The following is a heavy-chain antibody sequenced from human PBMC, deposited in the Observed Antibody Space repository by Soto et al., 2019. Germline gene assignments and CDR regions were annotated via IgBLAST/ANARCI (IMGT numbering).Heavy chain of an antibody. CDR2: ITGTGGNT. CDR1: GYPLRTDG. CDR3: ARIRGYWYGLDV. V-gene: IGHV3-23*01. J-gene: IGHJ6*02. Sequence: EVQLLESGGGLVQPGGSLRLSCAAYGYPLRTDGMTWVRQAPGKGLEWVSAITGTGGNTYYVDSVKGRFTSSRDNSKNMLYLQVNSLRVEDTAVYYCARIRGYWYGLDVWGQATTVTVSS.